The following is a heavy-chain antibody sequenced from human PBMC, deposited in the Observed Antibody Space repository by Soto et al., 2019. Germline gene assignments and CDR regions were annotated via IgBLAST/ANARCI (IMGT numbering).Heavy chain of an antibody. CDR3: ATQQITYYYDSSGYYHGAFDI. Sequence: GGSLRLSCAASGFTFSSYAMSWVRQAPGKGLEWVSAISGSGGSTYYADSVKGRFTISRDNSKNTLYLQMNSLRAEDTAVYYCATQQITYYYDSSGYYHGAFDIWGQGTMVTVSS. CDR2: ISGSGGST. CDR1: GFTFSSYA. D-gene: IGHD3-22*01. J-gene: IGHJ3*02. V-gene: IGHV3-23*01.